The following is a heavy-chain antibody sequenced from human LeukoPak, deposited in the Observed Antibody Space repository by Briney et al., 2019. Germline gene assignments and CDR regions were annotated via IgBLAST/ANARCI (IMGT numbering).Heavy chain of an antibody. D-gene: IGHD6-13*01. Sequence: GGSLRLSCAASGFTFSSYWMSWVRQAQGKGREWVANIKQDGSEKYYVDSVKGRFTISRDNAKNSLYLQMNSLRAEDTAVYYCASMKAAAPQSDYWGQGTLVTVSS. CDR3: ASMKAAAPQSDY. V-gene: IGHV3-7*01. CDR1: GFTFSSYW. CDR2: IKQDGSEK. J-gene: IGHJ4*02.